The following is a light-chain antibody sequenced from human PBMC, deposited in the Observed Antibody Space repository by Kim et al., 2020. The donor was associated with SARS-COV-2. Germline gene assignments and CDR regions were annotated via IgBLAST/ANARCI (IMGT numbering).Light chain of an antibody. V-gene: IGKV1-27*01. J-gene: IGKJ1*01. CDR1: QGISSN. CDR3: QKYNGAPWT. Sequence: DIQMTQSPSSLSASVGDRVTITCRASQGISSNVAWYQQKPGDVPKLLIYDASALLSGVPSRFCGSGSGTDFTLTISSLQPEDVATYYCQKYNGAPWTFGQGTKVDIK. CDR2: DAS.